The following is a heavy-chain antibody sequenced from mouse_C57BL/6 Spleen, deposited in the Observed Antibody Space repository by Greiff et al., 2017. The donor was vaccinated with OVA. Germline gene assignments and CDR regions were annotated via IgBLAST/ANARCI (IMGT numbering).Heavy chain of an antibody. CDR3: ASLGQDY. CDR1: GYAFSSSW. V-gene: IGHV1-82*01. D-gene: IGHD3-3*01. J-gene: IGHJ2*01. Sequence: QVQLQQSGPELVKPGASVKISCKASGYAFSSSWMNWVKQRPGKGLEWIGRIYPGDGDTNYNGKFKGKATLTADKSSSTAYMQLSSLTSEDSAVYFCASLGQDYWGQGTTLTVSS. CDR2: IYPGDGDT.